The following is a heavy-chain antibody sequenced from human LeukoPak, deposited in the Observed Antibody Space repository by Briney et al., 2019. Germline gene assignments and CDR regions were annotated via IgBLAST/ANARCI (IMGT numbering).Heavy chain of an antibody. J-gene: IGHJ5*02. CDR3: ARADRFLEWFYDPNWFDP. CDR1: GYTFTSYG. CDR2: ISAYNGNT. D-gene: IGHD3-3*01. Sequence: ASVKVSCKASGYTFTSYGVSWVRQAPGQGLEWMGWISAYNGNTNYAQKLQGRVTMTTDTSTSTAYMELRSLRSDDTAVYYCARADRFLEWFYDPNWFDPWGQGTLVTGSS. V-gene: IGHV1-18*01.